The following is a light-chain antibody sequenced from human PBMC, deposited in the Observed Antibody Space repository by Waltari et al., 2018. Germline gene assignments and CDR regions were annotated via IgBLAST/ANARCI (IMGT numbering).Light chain of an antibody. CDR1: QGISNN. J-gene: IGKJ4*01. Sequence: DIQMTQSPSSLSASVGHRVTITCQASQGISNNLNWYQQKPGKAPKHLIYDVSNLERGVPSRFSGRGSRTDFTFTISSLQPEDIATYYCQQYDNLPLTFGGGTKVEIK. V-gene: IGKV1-33*01. CDR3: QQYDNLPLT. CDR2: DVS.